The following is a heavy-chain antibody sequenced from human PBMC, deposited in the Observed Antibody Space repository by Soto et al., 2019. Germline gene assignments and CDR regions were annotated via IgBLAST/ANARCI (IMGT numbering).Heavy chain of an antibody. Sequence: EVQLVESGGGLVKPGGSLRLSCAASGFTFSGHTINWVRQAPGKGLEWVSSVSSSSSYIYYADSVKGRFTVSRNNAEKSLYLQMNSLRAEDTAMYYCARCMGFDGSGYAFFDSWGQGPLVTVSS. CDR3: ARCMGFDGSGYAFFDS. CDR2: VSSSSSYI. CDR1: GFTFSGHT. D-gene: IGHD3-10*01. V-gene: IGHV3-21*01. J-gene: IGHJ4*02.